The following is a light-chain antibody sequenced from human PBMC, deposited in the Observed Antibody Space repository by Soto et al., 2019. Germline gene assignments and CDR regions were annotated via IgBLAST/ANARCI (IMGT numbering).Light chain of an antibody. V-gene: IGKV3-20*01. Sequence: EIVLTQSPATLSLSPGERATLSCRASQSVSSYLAWYQQKPGQAPRLLIYDASNRATGIPDRFSGSGSGTDFTLTISRLEPEDFAVYYCQQYGSSPWTFGQGTKGDIK. CDR1: QSVSSY. CDR3: QQYGSSPWT. CDR2: DAS. J-gene: IGKJ1*01.